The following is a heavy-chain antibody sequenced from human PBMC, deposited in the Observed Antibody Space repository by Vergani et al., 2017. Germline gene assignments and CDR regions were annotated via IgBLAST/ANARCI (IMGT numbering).Heavy chain of an antibody. V-gene: IGHV4-61*02. Sequence: QVQLQESGPGLVTPSQTLSLTCTVSGGSISSGSYYWSWIRQPAGKGMDWIGRVYTSGSTNYNPSLKSRVTISVGTSKTHFSLKLSSVTAADTAVYYCARDGVYYDSSGYYSADAFDIWGQGTMVTVSS. CDR1: GGSISSGSYY. CDR2: VYTSGST. CDR3: ARDGVYYDSSGYYSADAFDI. D-gene: IGHD3-22*01. J-gene: IGHJ3*02.